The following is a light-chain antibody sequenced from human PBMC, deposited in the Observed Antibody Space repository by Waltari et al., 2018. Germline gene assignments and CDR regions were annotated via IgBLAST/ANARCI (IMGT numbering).Light chain of an antibody. CDR2: EVR. CDR1: SSDVGGYNY. Sequence: QSALTQPASVSGSPGQSITISCTGTSSDVGGYNYVSWYQQHLGKAPKLMIYEVRNRPSGVSNRFSGSQSGNTASLTISGLQAEDEADYYCSSYTSSSTLGVVFGGGTKLTVL. J-gene: IGLJ2*01. CDR3: SSYTSSSTLGVV. V-gene: IGLV2-14*01.